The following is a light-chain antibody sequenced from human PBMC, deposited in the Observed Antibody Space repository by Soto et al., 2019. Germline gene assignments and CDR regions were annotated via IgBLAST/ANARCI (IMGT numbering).Light chain of an antibody. Sequence: QSVLTQPPSVSGAPGQRVTISCTGGNSNIGASNDVHWYQQIPGTAPKLLIYGDNNRPSGVPDRFSGSKSGTSASLAITGLQAEDEADYYCQSYDSSLRVFGGGTKLTVL. CDR3: QSYDSSLRV. V-gene: IGLV1-40*01. CDR2: GDN. CDR1: NSNIGASND. J-gene: IGLJ3*02.